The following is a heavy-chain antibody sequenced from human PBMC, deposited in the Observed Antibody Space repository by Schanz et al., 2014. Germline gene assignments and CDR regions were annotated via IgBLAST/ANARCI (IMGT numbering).Heavy chain of an antibody. CDR2: ISSSGSA. Sequence: QVQLQESGPGLVKPSETLSLTCTISGVSITNNYWAWVRQPPGKGLEWIGFISSSGSALYNPSLKTRVTISRDTSKNQVSLNLRSVPAADTAVYHCARELGREGGFDAWGQGTLVTVSS. V-gene: IGHV4-59*01. J-gene: IGHJ4*02. D-gene: IGHD2-15*01. CDR1: GVSITNNY. CDR3: ARELGREGGFDA.